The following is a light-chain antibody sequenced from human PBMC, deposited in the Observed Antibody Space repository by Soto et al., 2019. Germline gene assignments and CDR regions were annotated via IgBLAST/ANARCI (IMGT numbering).Light chain of an antibody. J-gene: IGKJ4*01. CDR1: QSVLYSSNNKNY. CDR2: WAS. V-gene: IGKV4-1*01. Sequence: DIVMTQSPDSLAVSLGERATINCKSSQSVLYSSNNKNYLAWYQQKPGKPPKLLIYWASTRESGVPDRFSGSGSGTDFTLTISSLQDEDVAVYSCQQYYSTPPSFGGGTKVEIK. CDR3: QQYYSTPPS.